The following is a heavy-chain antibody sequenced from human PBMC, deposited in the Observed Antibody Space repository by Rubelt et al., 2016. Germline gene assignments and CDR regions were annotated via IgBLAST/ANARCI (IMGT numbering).Heavy chain of an antibody. D-gene: IGHD5-24*01. CDR3: ARDRGDGSPKEIDY. V-gene: IGHV4-34*01. CDR1: RGSSSGYY. J-gene: IGHJ4*02. CDR2: INPSGSS. Sequence: QVQLQQWGAGLLKPSETLSLTCAVYRGSSSGYYWSWIRQPPGKGLEWIGEINPSGSSNYNPSLRSRVTIQVDKSENQVTLKPSSGTAADMALYYCARDRGDGSPKEIDYWGQGTLVTVSS.